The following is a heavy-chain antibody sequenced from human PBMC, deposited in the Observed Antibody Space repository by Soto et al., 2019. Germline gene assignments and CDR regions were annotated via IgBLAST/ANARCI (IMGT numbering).Heavy chain of an antibody. CDR1: GYSFTSYW. CDR3: ARTQCSGGSCYGYYGMDV. J-gene: IGHJ6*02. Sequence: PGESLKISCKGSGYSFTSYWISRVRQMPGKGLEWMGRIDPSDSYTNYSPSFQGHVTISADKSISTAYLQWSSLKASDTAMYYCARTQCSGGSCYGYYGMDVWGQGTTVTVSS. CDR2: IDPSDSYT. D-gene: IGHD2-15*01. V-gene: IGHV5-10-1*01.